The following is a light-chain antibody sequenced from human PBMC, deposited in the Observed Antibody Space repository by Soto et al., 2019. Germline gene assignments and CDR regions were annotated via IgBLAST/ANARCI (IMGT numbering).Light chain of an antibody. V-gene: IGKV3-11*01. CDR2: DAS. CDR3: QQRSNWPPRIT. CDR1: QSVSSY. Sequence: EIVLTQSPATLSLSPGERVTLSCRASQSVSSYLAWYQQKPGQAPRLLIYDASNRATGIPARFSGSVSGTDFTLTISSLELEDFAVYYCQQRSNWPPRITFGQGTRLEIK. J-gene: IGKJ5*01.